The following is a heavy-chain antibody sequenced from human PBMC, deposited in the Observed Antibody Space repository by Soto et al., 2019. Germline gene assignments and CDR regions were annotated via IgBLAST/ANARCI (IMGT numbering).Heavy chain of an antibody. D-gene: IGHD6-13*01. Sequence: QVQLVESGGGVVQPGRSLRLSCAASGFSFSSYAMHWVRQAPGKGLECVALMSYDGSNKYYTDSVKGRFTISRDNSKNTLYLQMNSLRPEDTAFYYCAKGPSSSWYGNYFDYWGQGNLVTVSS. CDR2: MSYDGSNK. J-gene: IGHJ4*02. CDR1: GFSFSSYA. V-gene: IGHV3-30-3*01. CDR3: AKGPSSSWYGNYFDY.